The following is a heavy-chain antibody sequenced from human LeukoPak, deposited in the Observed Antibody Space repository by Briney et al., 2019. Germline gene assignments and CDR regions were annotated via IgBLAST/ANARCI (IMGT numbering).Heavy chain of an antibody. V-gene: IGHV4-59*01. CDR1: GGSISSYY. CDR3: ARPLSGRYSYGYDYYYYGMDV. D-gene: IGHD5-18*01. CDR2: IYYSGST. J-gene: IGHJ6*02. Sequence: PSETLSLTCTVSGGSISSYYWSWIRQPPGKGLEWIGYIYYSGSTNYNPSLKSRVTISVDTSKNQFSLKLSSVTAADTAVYYCARPLSGRYSYGYDYYYYGMDVWGQGTTVTVSS.